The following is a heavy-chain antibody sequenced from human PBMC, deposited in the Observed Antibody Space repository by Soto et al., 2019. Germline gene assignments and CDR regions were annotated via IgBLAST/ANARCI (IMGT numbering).Heavy chain of an antibody. CDR1: GFTFSSYS. Sequence: EVQLVESGGGLVKPGGSLRLSCAASGFTFSSYSMNWVRQAPGKGLEWVSSISSSSSYIYYADSVKGRFTIPRDNAKNSLYLQMNSLRAEDTAVYYCARSKKGSWFGAWDWFDPWGQGTLVTVS. V-gene: IGHV3-21*01. CDR2: ISSSSSYI. J-gene: IGHJ5*02. D-gene: IGHD3-10*01. CDR3: ARSKKGSWFGAWDWFDP.